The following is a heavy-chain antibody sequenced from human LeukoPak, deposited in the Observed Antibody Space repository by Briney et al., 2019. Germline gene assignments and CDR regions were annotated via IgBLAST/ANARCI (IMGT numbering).Heavy chain of an antibody. D-gene: IGHD6-25*01. CDR3: ASGRGARRTAAGKYNWFDP. CDR2: IYYSGST. V-gene: IGHV4-34*01. Sequence: SETLSLTCAVYGGSFSGYYWSWIRQPPGKGLEWIGSIYYSGSTYYNPSLKSRVTISVDTSKNQFSLKLSSVTAADTAVYYCASGRGARRTAAGKYNWFDPWGQGTLVTVSS. CDR1: GGSFSGYY. J-gene: IGHJ5*02.